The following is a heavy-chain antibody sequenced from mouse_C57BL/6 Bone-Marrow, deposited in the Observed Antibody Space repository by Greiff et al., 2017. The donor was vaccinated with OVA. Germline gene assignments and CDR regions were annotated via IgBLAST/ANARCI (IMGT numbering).Heavy chain of an antibody. CDR2: INPNNGGT. CDR3: ARWEDSDYFAY. J-gene: IGHJ3*01. CDR1: GYTFTDYY. V-gene: IGHV1-26*01. D-gene: IGHD2-4*01. Sequence: VQPQQSGPELVKPGASVKISCKASGYTFTDYYMNWVKQSHGKSLEWIGDINPNNGGTSYNQKFKGKATLTVDKSSSTAYMELRSLTSEDSAVYYCARWEDSDYFAYWGQGTLVTVSA.